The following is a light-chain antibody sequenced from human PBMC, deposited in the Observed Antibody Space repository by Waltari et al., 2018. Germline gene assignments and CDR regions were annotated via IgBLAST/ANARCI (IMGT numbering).Light chain of an antibody. CDR3: SSYAGSDNLI. Sequence: QSALTQPPSASGSPGQSVTISCTGTSTDVGVYTSFSWYQQHPGKAPKLLIYEVSKRPSGVPDRFSGSKSGNTASLTVSGLQAEDEADYYCSSYAGSDNLIFGGGTKLTVL. V-gene: IGLV2-8*01. CDR2: EVS. J-gene: IGLJ2*01. CDR1: STDVGVYTS.